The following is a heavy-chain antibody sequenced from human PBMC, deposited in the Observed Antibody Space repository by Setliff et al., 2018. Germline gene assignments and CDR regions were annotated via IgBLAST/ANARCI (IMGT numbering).Heavy chain of an antibody. CDR1: GDTFNTYT. Sequence: ASVKVSCKASGDTFNTYTLSWVRQAPGQGLEWVGWISAYNGKTYSAQKFQDRVTLTTHTSTNTGYLELRGLRSDDTAVYYCLRLVRYCTKIACQATSGDEVWGLGTLVTVSS. V-gene: IGHV1-18*01. CDR3: LRLVRYCTKIACQATSGDEV. CDR2: ISAYNGKT. D-gene: IGHD2-8*01. J-gene: IGHJ4*02.